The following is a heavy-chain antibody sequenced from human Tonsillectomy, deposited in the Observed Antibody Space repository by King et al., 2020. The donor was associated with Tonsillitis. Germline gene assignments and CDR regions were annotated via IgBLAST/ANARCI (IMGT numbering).Heavy chain of an antibody. D-gene: IGHD1-26*01. J-gene: IGHJ3*02. Sequence: VQLQESGPGLVKPSGTLSLTCAVSGGSISSSYWWSWVRQSPGKGLEWIGEIYHSGSTNYNPSLKSRVTISVDKSKNQFSLKLSSVTAADTAVYYCARGPYSGSGSDAFDIWGQGTMVTVSS. CDR3: ARGPYSGSGSDAFDI. CDR1: GGSISSSYW. V-gene: IGHV4-4*02. CDR2: IYHSGST.